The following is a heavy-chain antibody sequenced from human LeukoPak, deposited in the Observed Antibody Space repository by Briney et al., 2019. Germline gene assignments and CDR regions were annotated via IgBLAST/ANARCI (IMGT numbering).Heavy chain of an antibody. Sequence: GGSLRLSCAASGFTFSSYWMHWVRQAPGEGLVWVSRINSEARSTIYADSVKGRFTISRDNAKNTLYLQMNSLRPEDTAVYHCAKDAGAGYNWNYCDYWGQGTLVTVSS. D-gene: IGHD5-24*01. V-gene: IGHV3-74*01. CDR1: GFTFSSYW. CDR2: INSEARST. CDR3: AKDAGAGYNWNYCDY. J-gene: IGHJ4*02.